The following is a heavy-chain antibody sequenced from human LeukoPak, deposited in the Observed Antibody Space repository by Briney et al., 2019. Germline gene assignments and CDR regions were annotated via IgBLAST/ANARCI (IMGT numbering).Heavy chain of an antibody. CDR1: GYTFTSYG. J-gene: IGHJ4*02. Sequence: ASVKVSCKASGYTFTSYGISWVRQAPGQGLEWMGWISAYNGNTNYAQKLQGRVTMTTDTSTSTAYMELRSLRSDDTAVCYCAREANYDFWSGYYIGFDYWGQGTLVTVSS. CDR2: ISAYNGNT. CDR3: AREANYDFWSGYYIGFDY. D-gene: IGHD3-3*01. V-gene: IGHV1-18*01.